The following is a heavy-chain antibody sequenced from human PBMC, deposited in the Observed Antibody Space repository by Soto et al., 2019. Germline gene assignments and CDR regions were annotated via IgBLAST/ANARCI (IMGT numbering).Heavy chain of an antibody. CDR3: ASTRGSSYDY. Sequence: EVQLVETGGGLIQPGGSLRLSCAASGFTVSGNYMSWVRQAPGKGLEWVSVIYNGGGTYYAYSVKGRFTISRDNSKNTLYLQMNSLRAEATAVYYCASTRGSSYDYWGQGNLVTVSS. J-gene: IGHJ4*02. D-gene: IGHD6-6*01. CDR2: IYNGGGT. V-gene: IGHV3-53*02. CDR1: GFTVSGNY.